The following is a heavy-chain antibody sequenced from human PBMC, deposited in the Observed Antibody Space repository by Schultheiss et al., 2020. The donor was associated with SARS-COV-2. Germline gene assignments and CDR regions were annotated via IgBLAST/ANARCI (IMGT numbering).Heavy chain of an antibody. CDR3: ARRGYSYGPAFDY. CDR2: INSDGSST. Sequence: GESLKISCAASGFTFSSYGMHWVRQAPGKGLVWVSRINSDGSSTSYADSVKGRFTISRDNAKNTLYLQMNSLRAEDTAVYYCARRGYSYGPAFDYWGQGTLVTVSS. J-gene: IGHJ4*02. V-gene: IGHV3-74*01. D-gene: IGHD5-18*01. CDR1: GFTFSSYG.